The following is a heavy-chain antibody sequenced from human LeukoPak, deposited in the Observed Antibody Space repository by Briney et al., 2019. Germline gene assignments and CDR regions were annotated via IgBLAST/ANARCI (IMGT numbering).Heavy chain of an antibody. J-gene: IGHJ6*02. CDR2: ISAYNGNT. V-gene: IGHV1-18*01. D-gene: IGHD3-10*01. CDR3: ARDQYYGSGSYGMDV. Sequence: ASVKVSCKASGYTFTSYGISWVRRAPGQGLEWMGWISAYNGNTNYAQKLQGRVTMTTDTSTSTAYMELRSLRSDDTAVYYCARDQYYGSGSYGMDVWGQGTTVTVSS. CDR1: GYTFTSYG.